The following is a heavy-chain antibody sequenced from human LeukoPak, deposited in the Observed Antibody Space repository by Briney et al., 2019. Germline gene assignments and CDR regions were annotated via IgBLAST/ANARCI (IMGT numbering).Heavy chain of an antibody. CDR3: ATPPPFGYYGDSNCHY. D-gene: IGHD4-17*01. Sequence: ASVKVSCKVSGYTLTELSMHWVRQAPGKGLEWMGGFDPEDGETIYAQKFQGRVTMTEDTSTDTAYMELSSLGSEDTAVYYCATPPPFGYYGDSNCHYWGQGTLVTVSS. J-gene: IGHJ4*02. CDR1: GYTLTELS. CDR2: FDPEDGET. V-gene: IGHV1-24*01.